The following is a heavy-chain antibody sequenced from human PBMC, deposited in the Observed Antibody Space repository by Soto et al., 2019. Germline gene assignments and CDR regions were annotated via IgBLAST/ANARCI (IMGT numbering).Heavy chain of an antibody. J-gene: IGHJ4*02. Sequence: GGSLRLSCAASGFIFSTTAMTWVRQAPGKGLEWVSTISGSGVSTYYTDSVKGRFTISRDNSKNTLYLQMNSLRAEDTAVYFCAAVMGSDYDYVWGSLTFDDWGQGTLVTVSS. D-gene: IGHD3-16*01. CDR1: GFIFSTTA. CDR3: AAVMGSDYDYVWGSLTFDD. CDR2: ISGSGVST. V-gene: IGHV3-23*01.